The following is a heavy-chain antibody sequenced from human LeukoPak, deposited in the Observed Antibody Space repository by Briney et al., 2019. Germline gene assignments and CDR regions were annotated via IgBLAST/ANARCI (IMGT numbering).Heavy chain of an antibody. D-gene: IGHD2-2*01. Sequence: GGSLRLSCAASGFTFSSYAVSWVRQAPGKGLEWVSAISGSDDNTDYTDSVKGRFTISRDNSKNALYLQMNSLRAEDTAVYYCAKERDESRYCSSTNCYPFDYWGQGTLVAVSS. J-gene: IGHJ4*02. V-gene: IGHV3-23*01. CDR2: ISGSDDNT. CDR3: AKERDESRYCSSTNCYPFDY. CDR1: GFTFSSYA.